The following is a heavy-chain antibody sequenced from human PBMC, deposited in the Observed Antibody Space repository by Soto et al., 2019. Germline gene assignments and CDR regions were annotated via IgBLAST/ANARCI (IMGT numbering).Heavy chain of an antibody. CDR1: GFTFGSYS. Sequence: GGSLRLSCAASGFTFGSYSMNWVRQAPGKGLEWVSSISSSSSYIHYADSVKGRFTISRDNAKNSLYLQMNSLRAEDTAVYYCARVRTQYYYDSRGWYYYYGMDVWGQGTTVTVS. V-gene: IGHV3-21*01. CDR3: ARVRTQYYYDSRGWYYYYGMDV. CDR2: ISSSSSYI. J-gene: IGHJ6*02. D-gene: IGHD3-22*01.